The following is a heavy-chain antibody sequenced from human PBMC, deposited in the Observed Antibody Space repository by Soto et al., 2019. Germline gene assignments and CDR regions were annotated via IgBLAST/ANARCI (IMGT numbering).Heavy chain of an antibody. J-gene: IGHJ4*02. D-gene: IGHD3-16*01. Sequence: QVQLVQSGAEVKKPGASVEVSCKASGYTFTNFGISWVRQAPGQGLEWMGWISAYNGNTNYAQNFQGRVTMTTDTSTSTAYMGLRRLGSDDPALFSWAGGGTPGDYWGQGTLVTVSS. CDR2: ISAYNGNT. CDR1: GYTFTNFG. V-gene: IGHV1-18*01. CDR3: AGGGTPGDY.